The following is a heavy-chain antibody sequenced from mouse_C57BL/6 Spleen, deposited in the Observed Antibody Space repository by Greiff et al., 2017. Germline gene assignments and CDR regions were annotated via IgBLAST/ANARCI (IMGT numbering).Heavy chain of an antibody. V-gene: IGHV5-6*01. CDR1: GFTFSSYG. CDR3: ARIWDGAHYFDY. D-gene: IGHD4-1*01. CDR2: ISSGGSYT. Sequence: EVKLMESGGDLVKPGGSLKLSCAASGFTFSSYGMSWVRQTPDKRLEWVATISSGGSYTYYPDSVKGRFTISRDNAKNTLYLQMSSLKSEDTAMYYCARIWDGAHYFDYWGQGTTLTVSS. J-gene: IGHJ2*01.